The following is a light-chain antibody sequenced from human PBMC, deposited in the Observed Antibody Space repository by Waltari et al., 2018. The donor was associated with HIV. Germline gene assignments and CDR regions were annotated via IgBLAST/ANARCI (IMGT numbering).Light chain of an antibody. Sequence: QSALTQPASVSGSPGQSITISCTGTSSDVGGSMYVSWYQQHPGKAPKLMIYDVSNRPLGVSTRFSGSKSGNTASLTISGLRAEDEADYFCSSYTSSRTPYYVLGTGTEVTVL. CDR1: SSDVGGSMY. V-gene: IGLV2-14*01. CDR2: DVS. J-gene: IGLJ1*01. CDR3: SSYTSSRTPYYV.